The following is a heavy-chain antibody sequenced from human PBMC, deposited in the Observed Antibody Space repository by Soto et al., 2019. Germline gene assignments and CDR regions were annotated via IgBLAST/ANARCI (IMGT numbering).Heavy chain of an antibody. J-gene: IGHJ4*02. CDR1: GFTFSSYA. D-gene: IGHD3-22*01. CDR3: ARDGVDSGSFDY. CDR2: ISGSGGST. Sequence: EVQLLESGGGLVQPGGSLRLSCAASGFTFSSYAMSWVRQAPGKGLEWVSAISGSGGSTYYADSVKGRFTISRDNSKNTLYLQMNSLRAEDTAVYYCARDGVDSGSFDYWGQGTLVTVSS. V-gene: IGHV3-23*01.